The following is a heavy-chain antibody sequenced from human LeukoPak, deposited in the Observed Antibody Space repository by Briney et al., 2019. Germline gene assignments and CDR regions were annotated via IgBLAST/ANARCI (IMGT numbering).Heavy chain of an antibody. J-gene: IGHJ4*02. CDR2: IDPSDSYT. CDR3: ARMGTSGYFSHFDY. Sequence: GESLKISCMGSGYYFTSYWISWVRQMPGKGLQWMGRIDPSDSYTNYSPSFQGHVTISADKSINTAYLQWSSLKASDTAIYYCARMGTSGYFSHFDYWGQGTLVTVSS. D-gene: IGHD3-22*01. CDR1: GYYFTSYW. V-gene: IGHV5-10-1*01.